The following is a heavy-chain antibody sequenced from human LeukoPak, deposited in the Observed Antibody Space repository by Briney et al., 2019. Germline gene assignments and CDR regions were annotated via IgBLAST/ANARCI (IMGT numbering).Heavy chain of an antibody. J-gene: IGHJ5*02. CDR1: GGSLSRDY. CDR3: ASLRRSSGIS. Sequence: PSETLSLTCAVPGGSLSRDYWSWIRQPPGKGLEWIGYIYYTGITNYSPSLRSRVTMSVDTSKNQFSLNLTSVTAADTAVYYCASLRRSSGISWGQGTLVTVSS. CDR2: IYYTGIT. D-gene: IGHD3-10*01. V-gene: IGHV4-59*08.